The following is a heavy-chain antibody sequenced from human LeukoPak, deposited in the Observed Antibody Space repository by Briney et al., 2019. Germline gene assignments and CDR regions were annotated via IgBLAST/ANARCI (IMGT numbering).Heavy chain of an antibody. D-gene: IGHD3-22*01. CDR2: ISAYNGNT. V-gene: IGHV1-18*01. Sequence: ASVKVSCKASGYTFTSYGISWVRQAPGQGLEWMGWISAYNGNTNYAQKLQGRVTMTTDTSTSTAYMELRSLRSDDTAVYYCARPSSGYYYMAVYYWGQGTLVTVSS. CDR3: ARPSSGYYYMAVYY. CDR1: GYTFTSYG. J-gene: IGHJ4*02.